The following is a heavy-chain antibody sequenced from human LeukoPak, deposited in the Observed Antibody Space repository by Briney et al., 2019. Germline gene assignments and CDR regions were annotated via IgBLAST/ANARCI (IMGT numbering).Heavy chain of an antibody. CDR3: ARGDIVVVPAAKGAYNWFDP. D-gene: IGHD2-2*01. V-gene: IGHV1-2*02. CDR2: INPNSGGT. Sequence: GASVTVSCKASGYTFTGYYMHWVRQAPGQGLEWMAWINPNSGGTNYAQKFQGRVTMTRDTSISTAYMELSRLRSDDTAVYYCARGDIVVVPAAKGAYNWFDPWGQGTLVTVSS. CDR1: GYTFTGYY. J-gene: IGHJ5*02.